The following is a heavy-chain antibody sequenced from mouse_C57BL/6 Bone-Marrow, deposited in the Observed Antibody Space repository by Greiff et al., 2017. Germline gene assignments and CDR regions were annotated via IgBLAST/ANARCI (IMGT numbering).Heavy chain of an antibody. V-gene: IGHV1-9*01. CDR3: ARSGLKAWFAY. J-gene: IGHJ3*01. Sequence: VKLQESGAELMKPGASVKLSCKATGYTFTGYWIEWVKQRPGHGLEWIGEILPGSGSTNYNEKFKGKATFTADTSSITAYMQLSSLTTEDSAIYYCARSGLKAWFAYWGQGTLVTVSA. CDR1: GYTFTGYW. D-gene: IGHD1-3*01. CDR2: ILPGSGST.